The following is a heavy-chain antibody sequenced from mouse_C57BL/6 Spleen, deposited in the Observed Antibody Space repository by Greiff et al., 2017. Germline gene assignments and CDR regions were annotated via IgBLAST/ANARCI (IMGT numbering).Heavy chain of an antibody. CDR3: TVTAKVTRGAWFAY. CDR2: IRLKSDNYAT. J-gene: IGHJ3*01. Sequence: EVQLVESGGGLVQPGGSMKLSCVASGFTFSNYWMNWVRRSPEKGLEWVAQIRLKSDNYATHYAESVKGRFTISRNDSNSSVSLQMNHLRAEDTGIYYCTVTAKVTRGAWFAYWGQGTLVTVSA. CDR1: GFTFSNYW. D-gene: IGHD2-2*01. V-gene: IGHV6-3*01.